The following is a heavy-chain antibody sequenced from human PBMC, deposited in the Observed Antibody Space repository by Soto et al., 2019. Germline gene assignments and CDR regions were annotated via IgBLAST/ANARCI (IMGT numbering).Heavy chain of an antibody. CDR1: GFIFSNYV. CDR3: AKTPLRVGPIDY. CDR2: ISGRGDNT. J-gene: IGHJ4*02. D-gene: IGHD2-15*01. Sequence: DVQLLDSGGGLVQPGGSLRLSCAASGFIFSNYVMSWVRRTPGKGLEWVSGISGRGDNTYYADSVKGRFTVSRDNSKNTLYLHMDSLRAEDTAVYYGAKTPLRVGPIDYWGQGTLVTVSS. V-gene: IGHV3-23*01.